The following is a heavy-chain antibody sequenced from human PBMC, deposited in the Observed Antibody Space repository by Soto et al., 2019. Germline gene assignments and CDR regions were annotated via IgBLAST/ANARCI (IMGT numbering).Heavy chain of an antibody. J-gene: IGHJ3*02. CDR3: AKVGTTVVTLYAFDM. CDR2: ISYDGSNK. Sequence: GGSLRLSCAASGFTFSNYGMHWVRQAPGKGLEWVAVISYDGSNKYYADSVKGRFTISRDNSKNTLYLQMNSLRAEDTAVYYCAKVGTTVVTLYAFDMWGQGTMVTVSS. V-gene: IGHV3-30*18. CDR1: GFTFSNYG. D-gene: IGHD4-17*01.